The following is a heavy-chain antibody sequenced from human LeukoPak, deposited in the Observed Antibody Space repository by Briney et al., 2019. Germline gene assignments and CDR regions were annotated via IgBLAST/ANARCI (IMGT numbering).Heavy chain of an antibody. CDR1: GFTFSSYS. D-gene: IGHD3-22*01. CDR2: ISSSSSYI. V-gene: IGHV3-21*01. CDR3: ARDPDSSGPGVYFDY. Sequence: GGSLRLSCAASGFTFSSYSMNWVRQAPGEGLEWVSSISSSSSYIYYADSVKGRFTISRDNAKNSLYLQMNSLRAEDTAVYYCARDPDSSGPGVYFDYWGQGTLVTVSS. J-gene: IGHJ4*02.